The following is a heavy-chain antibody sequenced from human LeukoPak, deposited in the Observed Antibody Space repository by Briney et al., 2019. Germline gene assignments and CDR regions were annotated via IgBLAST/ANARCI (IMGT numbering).Heavy chain of an antibody. CDR1: GFTFSSYG. D-gene: IGHD6-19*01. J-gene: IGHJ4*02. CDR3: AKDRVAVAGTSLFDY. Sequence: GGSLRLSCAASGFTFSSYGMHWVRQAPGKGLEWVAFIRYDGSNKYYADSVKGRFTISRDNSKNTLYLQMNSLRAEDTAVYYCAKDRVAVAGTSLFDYWGQGTLVTVSS. V-gene: IGHV3-30*02. CDR2: IRYDGSNK.